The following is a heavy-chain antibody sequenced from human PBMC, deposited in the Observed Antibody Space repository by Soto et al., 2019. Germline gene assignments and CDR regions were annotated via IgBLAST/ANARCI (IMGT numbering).Heavy chain of an antibody. CDR1: GDSVSSNSAA. Sequence: SQTLSLTCAISGDSVSSNSAAWNWIRQSPSRGLEWLGRTYYRSKWYNDYAVSEKSRITINPDTSKNQFSLQLNSVTPEDTAVYYCARVGSGYSSSWVFFYGMDVWGQGTTVTVSS. D-gene: IGHD6-13*01. CDR3: ARVGSGYSSSWVFFYGMDV. J-gene: IGHJ6*02. V-gene: IGHV6-1*01. CDR2: TYYRSKWYN.